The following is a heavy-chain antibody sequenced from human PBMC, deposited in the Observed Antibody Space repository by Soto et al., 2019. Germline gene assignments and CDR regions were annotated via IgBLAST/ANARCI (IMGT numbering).Heavy chain of an antibody. V-gene: IGHV5-51*01. CDR2: IYPGDSDT. J-gene: IGHJ6*02. D-gene: IGHD3-3*01. CDR1: GYSFTNYW. CDR3: ARQYYDFCSGPYGMDV. Sequence: PGESLKISCKGSGYSFTNYWIGWVRQMPGKGLEWMGIIYPGDSDTRYSPSFQGQVTISADKSISTAYLQWSSLKASDTAMYYCARQYYDFCSGPYGMDVWGQGTKVTVSS.